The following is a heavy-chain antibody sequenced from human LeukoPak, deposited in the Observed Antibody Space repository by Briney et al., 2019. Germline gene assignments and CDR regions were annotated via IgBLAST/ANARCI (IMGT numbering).Heavy chain of an antibody. D-gene: IGHD6-19*01. CDR1: GYIFTSYN. CDR2: INSSGGST. J-gene: IGHJ4*02. CDR3: ARFAVHRRLAVAGQFGLDY. V-gene: IGHV1-46*01. Sequence: ASVKVSCKASGYIFTSYNMYWVRQAPGQGLEWMGIINSSGGSTNYAQKFQGRVTMTRDTSTSTVYMELSSLRSEDTAVYYCARFAVHRRLAVAGQFGLDYWGQGTLVTVSS.